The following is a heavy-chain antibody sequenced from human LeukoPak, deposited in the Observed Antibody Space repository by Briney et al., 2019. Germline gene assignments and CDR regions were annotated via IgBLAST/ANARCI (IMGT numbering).Heavy chain of an antibody. CDR3: AREPLGYCSGGSCYGYYFDY. Sequence: NPSETLSLTCTVSGGSISSYYWSWIRQPAGKGLEWIGRIYTSGSTNYNPSLKSRVTMSVDTSKNQFSLKLSSVTAADTAVYYCAREPLGYCSGGSCYGYYFDYWGQGTLVTVSS. CDR2: IYTSGST. CDR1: GGSISSYY. V-gene: IGHV4-4*07. D-gene: IGHD2-15*01. J-gene: IGHJ4*02.